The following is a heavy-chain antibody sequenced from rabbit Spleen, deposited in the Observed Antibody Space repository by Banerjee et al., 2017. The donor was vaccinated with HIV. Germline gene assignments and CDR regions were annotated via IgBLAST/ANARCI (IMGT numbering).Heavy chain of an antibody. D-gene: IGHD8-1*01. J-gene: IGHJ6*01. CDR1: GFSFSSSDY. Sequence: QSLEESGGDLVKPEGSLTLTCKASGFSFSSSDYMCWVRQAPGKGLEWIACIDSGSSGFTYFATWTKGRFTISKTSSTTVTLQMTRLTAADTATYFCARDTGTSFSTYGMDLWGPGTLVTVS. V-gene: IGHV1S40*01. CDR3: ARDTGTSFSTYGMDL. CDR2: IDSGSSGFT.